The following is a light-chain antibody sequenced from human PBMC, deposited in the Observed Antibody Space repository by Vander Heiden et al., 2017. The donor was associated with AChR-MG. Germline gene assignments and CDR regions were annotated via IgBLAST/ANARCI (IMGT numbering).Light chain of an antibody. J-gene: IGKJ4*01. CDR3: QQYNDWPPLT. Sequence: ELVMTQSPAPLSVSPGEPAPLSCRASQSVSNNLAWYQQKRGQAPRLLIFGASTRATGIPARFSGSGSGTEFTLTISSLQSEDFAIYYCQQYNDWPPLTFGGGTKVEIK. V-gene: IGKV3-15*01. CDR2: GAS. CDR1: QSVSNN.